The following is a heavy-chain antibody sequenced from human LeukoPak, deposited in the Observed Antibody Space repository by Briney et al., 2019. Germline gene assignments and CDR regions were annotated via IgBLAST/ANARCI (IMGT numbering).Heavy chain of an antibody. J-gene: IGHJ5*02. V-gene: IGHV4-39*01. Sequence: SETLSLTCTVSGGSISGGSDFWGWVRQPPGKGLEWIGSSTFYNPSLKSRVSISVDPSKNQFSLRLNSVTAADTAVYFCARVLNTGTGVGGWFGPWGQGTLVFVFS. CDR2: ST. CDR3: ARVLNTGTGVGGWFGP. D-gene: IGHD1/OR15-1a*01. CDR1: GGSISGGSDF.